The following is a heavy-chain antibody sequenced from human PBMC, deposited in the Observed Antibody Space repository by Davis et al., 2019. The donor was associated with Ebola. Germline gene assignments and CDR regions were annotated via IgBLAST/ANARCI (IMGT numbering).Heavy chain of an antibody. CDR1: GSLLSDHA. D-gene: IGHD3-3*01. J-gene: IGHJ5*02. Sequence: GESLKISCAVSGSLLSDHAMAWVRQAPGKGLEWVSAIHGNGAGTFYADSVKGRFTISRDNSKNTLYLDMNSVRAEDTAIYYCAKDFTISTWGQGTLVTVSS. V-gene: IGHV3-23*01. CDR2: IHGNGAGT. CDR3: AKDFTIST.